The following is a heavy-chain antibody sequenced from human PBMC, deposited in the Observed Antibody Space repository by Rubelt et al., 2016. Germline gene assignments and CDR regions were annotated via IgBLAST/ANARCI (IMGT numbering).Heavy chain of an antibody. CDR2: ISYDGSNK. CDR3: ARGRAIETHAFDI. CDR1: GFTFSSYG. Sequence: ASGFTFSSYGMHWVRQAPGKGLEWVAVISYDGSNKYYADSVKGRFTISRDKSKNTLYLQMNSLRAEDTAVYYCARGRAIETHAFDIWGQGTMVTVSS. J-gene: IGHJ3*02. V-gene: IGHV3-30*19.